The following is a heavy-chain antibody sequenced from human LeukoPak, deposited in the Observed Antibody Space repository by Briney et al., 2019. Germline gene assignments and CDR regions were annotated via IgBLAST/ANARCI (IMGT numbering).Heavy chain of an antibody. J-gene: IGHJ5*01. CDR2: MNPNSGDT. D-gene: IGHD3-10*01. Sequence: ASVKVSCKASGYTFTSYAMNWVRQAPGQGLEWMGWMNPNSGDTGYVQKFQGRVSMTRDTSITTAYMELSSLTSEDTAVYYCATSGFGSGVWFDSWGQGTLVTVSS. CDR3: ATSGFGSGVWFDS. V-gene: IGHV1-8*02. CDR1: GYTFTSYA.